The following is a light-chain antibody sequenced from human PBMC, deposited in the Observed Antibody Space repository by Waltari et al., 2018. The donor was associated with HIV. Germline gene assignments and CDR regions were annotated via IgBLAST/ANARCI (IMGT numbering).Light chain of an antibody. Sequence: PGGTVTLTCGSSSGPVTSGHHPYWFQQKSGQAPRTLIYDTFNKHSWTPARFSGSLLGGRAALTLSGAQPEDEAEYFCLLSFAGARPVVFGGGTNLTVL. V-gene: IGLV7-46*01. CDR1: SGPVTSGHH. CDR2: DTF. J-gene: IGLJ2*01. CDR3: LLSFAGARPVV.